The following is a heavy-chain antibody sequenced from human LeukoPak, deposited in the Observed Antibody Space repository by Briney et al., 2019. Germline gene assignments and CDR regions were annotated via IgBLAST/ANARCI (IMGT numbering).Heavy chain of an antibody. CDR1: GFTFSSYA. J-gene: IGHJ6*02. CDR2: ISHTSSVI. V-gene: IGHV3-48*01. D-gene: IGHD1-26*01. Sequence: GGSLRLSCAASGFTFSSYAMHWVRQAPGKGLEWVSHISHTSSVIYYADSLKGRLTISRDNAKNSVYLQMNSLKVEDTAVYYCARLGPLGAATPYYYYGMDVWGQGTTVTVSS. CDR3: ARLGPLGAATPYYYYGMDV.